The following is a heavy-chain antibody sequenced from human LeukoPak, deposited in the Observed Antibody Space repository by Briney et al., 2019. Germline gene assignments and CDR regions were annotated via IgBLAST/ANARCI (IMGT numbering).Heavy chain of an antibody. D-gene: IGHD2-2*01. CDR3: ARRGYCSSTSCYWVVDY. CDR2: IIPILGIA. J-gene: IGHJ4*02. CDR1: GGTFSSYT. V-gene: IGHV1-69*02. Sequence: SVKVSCKASGGTFSSYTISWVRQAPGQGLEWMGRIIPILGIANYAQKFQGRVTITADKSTSTAYMELSSLRSEDTAVYYCARRGYCSSTSCYWVVDYWGQGTLVTVSS.